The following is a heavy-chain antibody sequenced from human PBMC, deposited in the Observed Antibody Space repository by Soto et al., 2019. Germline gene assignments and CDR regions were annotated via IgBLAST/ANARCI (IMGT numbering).Heavy chain of an antibody. J-gene: IGHJ4*02. CDR3: ARASFLSGDFDY. CDR1: GGSISSYY. CDR2: IYYSGST. Sequence: SETLSLTCTVSGGSISSYYWSWIRQPPGKGPEWIGYIYYSGSTNYNPSLKSRVTISVDTSKNQFSLKLSSVTAADTAVYYCARASFLSGDFDYWGQGTLVTVSS. V-gene: IGHV4-59*01. D-gene: IGHD2-2*01.